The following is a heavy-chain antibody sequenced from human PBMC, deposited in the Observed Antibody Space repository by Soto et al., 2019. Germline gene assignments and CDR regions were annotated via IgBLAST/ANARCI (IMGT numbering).Heavy chain of an antibody. J-gene: IGHJ6*02. CDR2: INPNSGAT. CDR1: GYTFTDYY. V-gene: IGHV1-2*02. D-gene: IGHD2-2*01. Sequence: ASVKVSCKASGYTFTDYYIHWVRQAPGQGLEGMGGINPNSGATNYAQKFQGRGTMTRDTSISTAYMELSRLRSDDTAVYYCARDLVPAAISFYGMDVWGQGTTVTVSS. CDR3: ARDLVPAAISFYGMDV.